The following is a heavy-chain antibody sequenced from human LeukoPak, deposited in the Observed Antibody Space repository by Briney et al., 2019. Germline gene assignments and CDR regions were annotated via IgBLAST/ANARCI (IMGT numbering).Heavy chain of an antibody. V-gene: IGHV4-34*01. D-gene: IGHD3-9*01. Sequence: SETLSLTCAVYGGSFSGYYWSWIRQPPGKGLERIGEINHSGSTNYNPSLKSRVTISVDTSKNQFSLKLSSVTAADTAVYYCARRPVLRYLDYWGQGTLVTVSS. CDR1: GGSFSGYY. CDR2: INHSGST. J-gene: IGHJ4*02. CDR3: ARRPVLRYLDY.